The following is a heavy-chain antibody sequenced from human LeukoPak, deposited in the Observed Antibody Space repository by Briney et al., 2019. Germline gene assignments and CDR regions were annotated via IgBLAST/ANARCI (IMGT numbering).Heavy chain of an antibody. CDR2: ISSSSSYI. V-gene: IGHV3-21*01. CDR3: ARDPVAALIDY. Sequence: GGSLRLSCAASGFTFSSYSMNWVRQAPGKGLGWVSSISSSSSYIYYADSVKGRFTISRDNAKNSLYLQMNSLRAEDTAVYYCARDPVAALIDYWGQGTLVTVSS. D-gene: IGHD6-19*01. J-gene: IGHJ4*02. CDR1: GFTFSSYS.